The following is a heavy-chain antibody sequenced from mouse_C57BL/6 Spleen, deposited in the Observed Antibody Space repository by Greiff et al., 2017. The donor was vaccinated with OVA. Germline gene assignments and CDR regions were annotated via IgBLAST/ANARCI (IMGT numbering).Heavy chain of an antibody. V-gene: IGHV3-6*01. CDR1: GYSITSGYY. Sequence: EVQLQESGPGLVKPSQSLSLTCSVTGYSITSGYYWNWIRQFPGNKLEWMGYISYDGSNNYNPSLKNRISITRDTSKNQFFLKLNSVTTEDTATYYCARGGDYLGAMDYWGQGTSVTVSS. CDR3: ARGGDYLGAMDY. D-gene: IGHD2-13*01. CDR2: ISYDGSN. J-gene: IGHJ4*01.